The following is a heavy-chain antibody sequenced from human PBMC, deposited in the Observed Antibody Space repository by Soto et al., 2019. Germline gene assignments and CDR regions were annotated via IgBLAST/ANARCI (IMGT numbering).Heavy chain of an antibody. CDR3: ARGRDVAAASPNWFDP. D-gene: IGHD6-13*01. CDR1: GYTFTGYY. Sequence: QVQLVQSGAEVKKPGASVKVSCKASGYTFTGYYMHWVRQAPGQGLEWMGWINPNSGGTNYAQKVQGWVTMTRDTSISTAYMELSRLRSDDTAVYYCARGRDVAAASPNWFDPWGQGTLVTVSS. J-gene: IGHJ5*02. CDR2: INPNSGGT. V-gene: IGHV1-2*04.